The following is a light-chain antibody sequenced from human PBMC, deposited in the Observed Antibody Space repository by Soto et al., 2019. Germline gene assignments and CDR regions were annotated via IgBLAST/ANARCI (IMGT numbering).Light chain of an antibody. Sequence: EIVLTQSPDTLAVSPGEVATLSCRASQYVSTNLAWYQQRPGQAPRLLIYGASTRATGIPARFSGSGSGGDFKLTISSLQSKDFAVYYCQQYNDWPGGTFGQGTKVDIK. CDR3: QQYNDWPGGT. J-gene: IGKJ1*01. CDR2: GAS. V-gene: IGKV3-15*01. CDR1: QYVSTN.